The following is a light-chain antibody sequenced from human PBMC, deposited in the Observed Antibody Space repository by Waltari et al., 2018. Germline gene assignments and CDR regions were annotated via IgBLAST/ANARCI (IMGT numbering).Light chain of an antibody. Sequence: SYEVTQPPSLSVSPGQTASLTCSGATLGPQSTSWYQPRPGQSPPRVMHQNNVRPSGIPERFSGSSSGNTATLTISGTLSMDEAVYYCQTWDLIAVTFGGGTQLTVL. CDR1: TLGPQS. CDR3: QTWDLIAVT. CDR2: QNN. V-gene: IGLV3-1*01. J-gene: IGLJ2*01.